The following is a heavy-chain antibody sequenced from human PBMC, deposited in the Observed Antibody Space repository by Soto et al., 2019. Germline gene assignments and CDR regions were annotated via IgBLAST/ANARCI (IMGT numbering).Heavy chain of an antibody. CDR2: IYSGGST. D-gene: IGHD6-19*01. Sequence: PGGSLRLSCAASGFTVSSNYMSWVRQAPGKGLEWVSVIYSGGSTYYADSVKGRFTISRDNSKNTLYLQMNSLRAEDTAVYYCARDRWSVSGTEAYHDVMAVRAQGTTVTVAS. J-gene: IGHJ6*02. V-gene: IGHV3-53*01. CDR1: GFTVSSNY. CDR3: ARDRWSVSGTEAYHDVMAV.